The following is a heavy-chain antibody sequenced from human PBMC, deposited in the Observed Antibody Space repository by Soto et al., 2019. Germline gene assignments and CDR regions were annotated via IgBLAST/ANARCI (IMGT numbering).Heavy chain of an antibody. CDR1: GGSITSGNYY. V-gene: IGHV4-30-4*01. CDR3: ARASHRGSGFSNGFDP. J-gene: IGHJ5*02. Sequence: SETLSLTCTVSGGSITSGNYYWSWIRLPPGKGLEWIGYVYYSGTTYYNPSLKSRVTISIDTSKNHFSLKLSSVTAADTAVYYCARASHRGSGFSNGFDPWGQGTLVTVSS. D-gene: IGHD3-3*01. CDR2: VYYSGTT.